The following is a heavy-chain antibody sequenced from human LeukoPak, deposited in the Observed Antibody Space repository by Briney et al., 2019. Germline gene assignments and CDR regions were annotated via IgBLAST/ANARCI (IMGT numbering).Heavy chain of an antibody. CDR3: ARVVVVAATRYYYYYYGMDV. CDR2: IYYSGST. J-gene: IGHJ6*02. CDR1: GGSISSGGYY. D-gene: IGHD2-15*01. V-gene: IGHV4-31*03. Sequence: PSETLSLTCTVSGGSISSGGYYWSWIRQHPGKGLEWIGYIYYSGSTYYNPSLKSRVTISVDTSKNLFSLKLSSVTAADTAVYYCARVVVVAATRYYYYYYGMDVWGQGTTVTVSS.